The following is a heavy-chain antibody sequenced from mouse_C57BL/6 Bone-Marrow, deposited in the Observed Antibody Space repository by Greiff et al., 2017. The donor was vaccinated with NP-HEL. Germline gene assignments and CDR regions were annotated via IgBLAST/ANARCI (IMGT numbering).Heavy chain of an antibody. J-gene: IGHJ3*01. Sequence: DVHLVESGGGLVKPGGSLKLSCAASGFTFSSYAMSWVRQTPEKRLEWVATISDGGSYTYYPDNVKGRFTISRDNAKNNLYLQMSHLKSEDTAMYYCARDRYYGSRAWFAYWGQGTLVTVSA. CDR3: ARDRYYGSRAWFAY. D-gene: IGHD1-1*01. CDR1: GFTFSSYA. V-gene: IGHV5-4*01. CDR2: ISDGGSYT.